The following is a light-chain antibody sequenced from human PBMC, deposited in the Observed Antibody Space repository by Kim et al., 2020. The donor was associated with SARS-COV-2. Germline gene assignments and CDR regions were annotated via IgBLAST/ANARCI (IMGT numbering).Light chain of an antibody. Sequence: EIVLTQSPGTLSLSPGERATLSCRASQGVSNYLAWYQQKPGQAPRLLIYDASNRATGIPARFSASGSATDFTLTISSLEPEDFAVYYCQQRSTWPITFGQGTRLEIK. CDR3: QQRSTWPIT. J-gene: IGKJ5*01. CDR2: DAS. V-gene: IGKV3-11*01. CDR1: QGVSNY.